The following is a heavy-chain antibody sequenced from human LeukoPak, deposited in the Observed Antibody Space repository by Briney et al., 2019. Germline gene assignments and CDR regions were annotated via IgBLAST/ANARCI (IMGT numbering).Heavy chain of an antibody. Sequence: GGSLRLSCAASGFTFSSYGMHWVRQAPGKGLEWVAVISYDGSNKYYADSVKGRLTISRDNSKNTLYLQMNSLRAEDTAVYYCATAQGVPAFDIWGQGTMVTVSS. D-gene: IGHD2-2*01. CDR1: GFTFSSYG. CDR2: ISYDGSNK. J-gene: IGHJ3*02. CDR3: ATAQGVPAFDI. V-gene: IGHV3-30*03.